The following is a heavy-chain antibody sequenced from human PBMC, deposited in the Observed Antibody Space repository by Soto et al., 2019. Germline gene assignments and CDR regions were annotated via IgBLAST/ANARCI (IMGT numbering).Heavy chain of an antibody. CDR1: GIAVSSSY. Sequence: GGSLSLSCAASGIAVSSSYMSWARQAPGKGLERVSVIYSGGSTYYEFSAKGRFTISRDIYKNLLFFKLNILMAEDTAVYYFARDGGNSGGGGTHWYYYMDVWGKGTTVTVSS. V-gene: IGHV3-66*01. CDR2: IYSGGST. D-gene: IGHD2-15*01. J-gene: IGHJ6*03. CDR3: ARDGGNSGGGGTHWYYYMDV.